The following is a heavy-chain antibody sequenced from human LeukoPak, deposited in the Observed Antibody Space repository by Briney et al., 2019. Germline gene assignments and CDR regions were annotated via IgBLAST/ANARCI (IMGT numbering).Heavy chain of an antibody. CDR2: IFNSGTT. CDR1: GGSISSGSYA. J-gene: IGHJ4*02. CDR3: ARETGRGLRFDY. D-gene: IGHD5-24*01. V-gene: IGHV4-30-2*01. Sequence: SETLSLTCTVSGGSISSGSYAWSWIRQPPGRGLEWIGYIFNSGTTQYSPSLKSRVTISIDRSRSQFSLSLNSVTAADTAVYYCARETGRGLRFDYWGQGTLVTVSS.